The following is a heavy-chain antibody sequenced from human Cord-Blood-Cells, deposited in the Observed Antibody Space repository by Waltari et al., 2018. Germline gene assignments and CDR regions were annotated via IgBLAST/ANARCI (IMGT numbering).Heavy chain of an antibody. D-gene: IGHD1-26*01. CDR3: ARGSSGSYYAFDI. CDR2: IYYSGST. CDR1: GGPISSHY. J-gene: IGHJ3*02. Sequence: QVQLQESGPGLVKPSETLSLPCTVSGGPISSHYWSWIRQPPGKGLEWIGYIYYSGSTNYNPSLKSRVTISVDTSKNQFSLKLSSVTAADTDVYYCARGSSGSYYAFDIWGQGTMVTVSS. V-gene: IGHV4-59*11.